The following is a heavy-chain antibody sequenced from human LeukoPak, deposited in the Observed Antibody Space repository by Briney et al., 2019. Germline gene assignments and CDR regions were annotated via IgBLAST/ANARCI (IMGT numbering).Heavy chain of an antibody. D-gene: IGHD3-16*01. Sequence: GGSLRLSCAASGFTFSSYSMNWVRQAPGKGLERLSYIDTRSTRIYYADSVKGRFTISRDDAKNSLYLQMNSLRAEDTALYYCAKDGGYWGQGTLVTVSS. CDR3: AKDGGY. V-gene: IGHV3-48*04. CDR2: IDTRSTRI. J-gene: IGHJ4*02. CDR1: GFTFSSYS.